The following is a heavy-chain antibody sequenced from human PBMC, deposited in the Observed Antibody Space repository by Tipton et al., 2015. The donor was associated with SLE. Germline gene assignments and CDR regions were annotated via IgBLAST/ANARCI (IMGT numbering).Heavy chain of an antibody. D-gene: IGHD2-21*01. CDR3: AREVIATSDSDVFDI. J-gene: IGHJ3*02. CDR1: SGSISSDNHF. CDR2: IHYTGSA. Sequence: LRLSCTVSSGSISSDNHFWSWIRQYPGKGLEWIGYIHYTGSAYYNPSLRGRVSLSVDTSENQFSLNLRSVTAADTATYYCAREVIATSDSDVFDIWGQGTMVSVSS. V-gene: IGHV4-31*02.